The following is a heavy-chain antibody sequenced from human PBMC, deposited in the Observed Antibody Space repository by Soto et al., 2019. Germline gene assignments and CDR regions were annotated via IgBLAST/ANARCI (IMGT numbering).Heavy chain of an antibody. D-gene: IGHD6-19*01. Sequence: ASVKVSCKASGYTFSSFDIHWVRQATGQGLEWMGWINPNNGHTDSAQKFQGRITMTMDPSISTVYMELSGLTSEDTAMYYCARGRGWRDYWGQGTPVTVSS. CDR1: GYTFSSFD. J-gene: IGHJ4*02. V-gene: IGHV1-8*01. CDR2: INPNNGHT. CDR3: ARGRGWRDY.